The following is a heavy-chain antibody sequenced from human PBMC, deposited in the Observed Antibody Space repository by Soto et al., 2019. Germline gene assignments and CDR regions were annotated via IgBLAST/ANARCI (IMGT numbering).Heavy chain of an antibody. V-gene: IGHV3-53*01. CDR2: IYSVGST. CDR3: ARLARDAYYYYYYGMDV. D-gene: IGHD6-13*01. Sequence: PGGSLRLSCAASRFTVSSNYMSWVRQAPGKGLEWVSLIYSVGSTYYADSVKGRFTISRDNSKNTLYLQMNSLRAEDTAVYYFARLARDAYYYYYYGMDVWGQGTTVTVSS. J-gene: IGHJ6*02. CDR1: RFTVSSNY.